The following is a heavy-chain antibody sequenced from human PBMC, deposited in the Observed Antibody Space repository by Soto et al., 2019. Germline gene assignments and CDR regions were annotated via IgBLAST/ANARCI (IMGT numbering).Heavy chain of an antibody. D-gene: IGHD3-22*01. CDR3: ARVDSSGYYVYSFDY. V-gene: IGHV1-69*06. J-gene: IGHJ4*02. Sequence: ASVKVSCKASGGTFSSYAISWVRQAPGQGLEWMGGIIPIFGTANYAQKFQGRVTITADKSTSTAYMELSSLRSEDTAVYYCARVDSSGYYVYSFDYWGQGTLVTV. CDR2: IIPIFGTA. CDR1: GGTFSSYA.